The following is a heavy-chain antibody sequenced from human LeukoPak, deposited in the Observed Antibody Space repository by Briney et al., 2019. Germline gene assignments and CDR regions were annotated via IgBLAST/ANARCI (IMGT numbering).Heavy chain of an antibody. Sequence: PGGSLRLSCAASGFTFSRDSMNWVRQAPGKGLVWVSRINSDGSSTSYADSVKGRFTISRDNAKNTLYLQMNSLRAEDTAVYYCARDGSYYYGSGIDYWGQGTLVTVSS. J-gene: IGHJ4*02. CDR2: INSDGSST. CDR1: GFTFSRDS. D-gene: IGHD3-10*01. CDR3: ARDGSYYYGSGIDY. V-gene: IGHV3-74*01.